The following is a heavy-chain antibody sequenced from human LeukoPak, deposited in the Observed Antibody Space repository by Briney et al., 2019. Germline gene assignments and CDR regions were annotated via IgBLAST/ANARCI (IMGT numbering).Heavy chain of an antibody. J-gene: IGHJ4*02. CDR1: GYTFTRYG. CDR3: ATDRGYLSTVTTFDY. CDR2: ISGYNGNT. V-gene: IGHV1-18*01. Sequence: ASVKVSCKASGYTFTRYGMTWVRQAPGQGLEWMGWISGYNGNTNYAQKFQGRVTMTKDTSTSRVYMELRSLRPDDTAVYYCATDRGYLSTVTTFDYWGQGTLVTVSS. D-gene: IGHD4-17*01.